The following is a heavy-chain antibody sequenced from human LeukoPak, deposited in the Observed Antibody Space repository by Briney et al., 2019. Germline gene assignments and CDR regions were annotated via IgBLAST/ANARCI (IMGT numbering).Heavy chain of an antibody. D-gene: IGHD4-11*01. V-gene: IGHV4-39*01. J-gene: IGHJ6*03. CDR1: GGSISSFY. CDR3: ARHLTVSGYYYYMDV. Sequence: SETLSLTCSVSGGSISSFYWSWIRQPPGKGLEWIGSIYYSGSTYYNPSLKSRVTISVDTSKNQFSLKLSSVTAADTAVYYCARHLTVSGYYYYMDVWGKGTTVTVSS. CDR2: IYYSGST.